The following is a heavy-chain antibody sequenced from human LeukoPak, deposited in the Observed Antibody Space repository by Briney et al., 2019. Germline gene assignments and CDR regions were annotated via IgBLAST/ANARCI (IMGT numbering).Heavy chain of an antibody. J-gene: IGHJ5*02. D-gene: IGHD6-13*01. CDR3: ARGRGYSSSPITP. V-gene: IGHV4-59*08. CDR1: GGSISSYY. CDR2: IYYSGST. Sequence: SETLSLTCTASGGSISSYYWSWIRQPPGKGLEWIGYIYYSGSTNYNPSLKSRVTISVDTSKNQFSLKLSSVTAADTAVYYCARGRGYSSSPITPWGQGTLVTVSS.